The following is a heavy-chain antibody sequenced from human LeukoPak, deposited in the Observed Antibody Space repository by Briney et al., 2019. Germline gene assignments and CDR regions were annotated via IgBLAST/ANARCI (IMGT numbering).Heavy chain of an antibody. CDR1: GFTFSAHY. Sequence: GGSLRLSSAASGFTFSAHYLDWVRQAPGKGLEWVGRSRNKANSYTTEYAASVRGRFTISRDDSKNSLYLQMNSLKIEDTAVYYCIRVNNGYANDFHYWGQGTLVTVSS. D-gene: IGHD2-8*01. V-gene: IGHV3-72*01. CDR2: SRNKANSYTT. J-gene: IGHJ4*02. CDR3: IRVNNGYANDFHY.